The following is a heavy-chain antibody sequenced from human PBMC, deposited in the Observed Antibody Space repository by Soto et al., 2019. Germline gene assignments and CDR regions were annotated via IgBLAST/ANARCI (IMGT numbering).Heavy chain of an antibody. CDR2: IYYDGTNK. D-gene: IGHD3-10*01. J-gene: IGHJ4*02. Sequence: QVHLVESGGGVVQPGTSLRLSCAASGFTFSTSGMHWVRQAPGKGLEWVAVIYYDGTNKHYADSVRGRFTVARDNSKNTVYLEMNSLRDGDTAVYYCARVGMVRGNVANFFGYWGQGTLVTVSS. CDR3: ARVGMVRGNVANFFGY. V-gene: IGHV3-33*01. CDR1: GFTFSTSG.